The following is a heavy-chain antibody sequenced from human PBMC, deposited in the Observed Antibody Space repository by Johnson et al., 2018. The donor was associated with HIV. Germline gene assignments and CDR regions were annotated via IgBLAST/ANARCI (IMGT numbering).Heavy chain of an antibody. J-gene: IGHJ3*02. CDR3: ARARGQLTRGDDAFDI. V-gene: IGHV3-20*04. D-gene: IGHD6-13*01. Sequence: VQLVESGGGVVQPGRSLRLSCEASGFTFSSYDMHWVRQAPGKGLEWVSGINWNGGSIGYADSVKGRFTISRDNAKNSLYLQMNSLRGEDTALYYCARARGQLTRGDDAFDIWGQGTMVTVSS. CDR1: GFTFSSYD. CDR2: INWNGGSI.